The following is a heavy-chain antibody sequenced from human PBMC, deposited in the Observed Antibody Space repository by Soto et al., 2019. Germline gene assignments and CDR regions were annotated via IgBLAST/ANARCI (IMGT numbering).Heavy chain of an antibody. V-gene: IGHV4-38-2*01. D-gene: IGHD3-3*01. CDR1: VVSIISNYW. Sequence: WETLSLTCAVSVVSIISNYWWAWIRQSPGEGLVWIGSIYHSGTTYYNPSLESRVIISVDTSESRFALRLTSVTAADSAVYYYARTENVGYYPYCGQGTLVTVSS. J-gene: IGHJ4*02. CDR2: IYHSGTT. CDR3: ARTENVGYYPY.